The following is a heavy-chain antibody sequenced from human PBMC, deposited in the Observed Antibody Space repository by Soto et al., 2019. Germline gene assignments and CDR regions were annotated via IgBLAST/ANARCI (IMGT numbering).Heavy chain of an antibody. CDR2: ISGTSPST. Sequence: EVQLLESGGGLVQPGGSLRLSCAASGFTFSAYAMSWVRQAPGKGLEWVSAISGTSPSTYYADSVQGRFTISRDSSRKTLLLQMNTLRAEDRAVYFCAIRIFGVEYWGQGTQVTVSS. V-gene: IGHV3-23*01. D-gene: IGHD3-3*01. CDR3: AIRIFGVEY. CDR1: GFTFSAYA. J-gene: IGHJ4*02.